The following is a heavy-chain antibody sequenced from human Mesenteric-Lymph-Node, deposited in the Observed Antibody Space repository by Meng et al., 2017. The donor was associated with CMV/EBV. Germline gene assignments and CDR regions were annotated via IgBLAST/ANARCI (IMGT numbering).Heavy chain of an antibody. D-gene: IGHD2-2*01. V-gene: IGHV1-46*01. CDR3: ARVPLRRSSTSDWNYYYYGMDV. CDR2: INPSGGST. CDR1: GYTFTSYY. J-gene: IGHJ6*02. Sequence: ASVKVSCKASGYTFTSYYMHWVRQAPGQGLEWMGIINPSGGSTSYAQKFQGRVTMTRDTSTSTVYMELSSLRSEDTAVYYCARVPLRRSSTSDWNYYYYGMDVWGQGTTVTVSS.